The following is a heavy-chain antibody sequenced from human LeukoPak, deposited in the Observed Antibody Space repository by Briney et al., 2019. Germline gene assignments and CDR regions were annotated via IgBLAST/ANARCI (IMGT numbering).Heavy chain of an antibody. CDR3: ARSPLYDFWSGYYDY. D-gene: IGHD3-3*01. CDR2: IYHSGNT. J-gene: IGHJ4*02. V-gene: IGHV4-38-2*02. CDR1: GYSISSGYY. Sequence: SETLSLTCTVSGYSISSGYYWGWIRQPPGKGLEWIGRIYHSGNTYYNPSLKSQVTISVDTSKNQFSLKLSSVTAADTAVYYCARSPLYDFWSGYYDYGGQGTLVTVSS.